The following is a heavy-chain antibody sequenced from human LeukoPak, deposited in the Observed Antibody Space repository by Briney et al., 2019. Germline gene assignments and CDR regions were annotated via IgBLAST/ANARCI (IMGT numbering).Heavy chain of an antibody. CDR3: ARYNNYDYSYMDV. V-gene: IGHV3-64*01. CDR2: ISSNGGST. D-gene: IGHD1-1*01. Sequence: GGSLRLSCAASGFTFSSYPMHWVRQAPGEGLEYVSGISSNGGSTFYANSVKGRFTISRDNSRNTLYLQMGSLRTEDMAVYYCARYNNYDYSYMDVWGKGTTVTVSS. J-gene: IGHJ6*03. CDR1: GFTFSSYP.